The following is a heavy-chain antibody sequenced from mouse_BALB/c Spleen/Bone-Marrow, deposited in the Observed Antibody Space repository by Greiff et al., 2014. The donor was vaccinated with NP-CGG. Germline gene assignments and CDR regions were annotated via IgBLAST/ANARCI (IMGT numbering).Heavy chain of an antibody. D-gene: IGHD2-5*01. Sequence: VQLQQSGAELVRPGVSVKISCKGSGYTFTDYAMHWVKQSHAEGLEWIGVINTYFGDISYNQKFKGKATIAVDKTSRTVYMELARLTAEDSAIYYCAGGYSNNYAMDYWGQGTSVTVSS. CDR2: INTYFGDI. V-gene: IGHV1S137*01. CDR1: GYTFTDYA. CDR3: AGGYSNNYAMDY. J-gene: IGHJ4*01.